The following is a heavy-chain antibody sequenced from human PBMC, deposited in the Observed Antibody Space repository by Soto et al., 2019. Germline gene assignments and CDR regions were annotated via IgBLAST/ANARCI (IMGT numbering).Heavy chain of an antibody. CDR3: AKTYYDYVWGSYPRGYFDY. D-gene: IGHD3-16*02. CDR2: ISYDGSNK. CDR1: GFTFSSYA. Sequence: PGGSLRLSCAASGFTFSSYAMHWVRQAPGKGLEWVAVISYDGSNKYYADSVKGRFTISRDNSKNTLYLQMNSLRAEDTAVYYCAKTYYDYVWGSYPRGYFDYWGQGTLVTVSS. V-gene: IGHV3-30-3*01. J-gene: IGHJ4*02.